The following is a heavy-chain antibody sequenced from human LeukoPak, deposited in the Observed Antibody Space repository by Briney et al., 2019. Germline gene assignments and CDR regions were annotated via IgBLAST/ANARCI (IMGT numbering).Heavy chain of an antibody. CDR1: GYTFTNYG. J-gene: IGHJ5*02. Sequence: GASVKVSCKASGYTFTNYGINWVRQAPGQGLEWMGWISTYIGNTNYAQKVQGRVTITTDTSTNTAYMDLRSLTSDDTAVYYCARGGYCSGTTCLFGDNWLDPWGQGTLVTVSS. D-gene: IGHD2-2*01. CDR3: ARGGYCSGTTCLFGDNWLDP. V-gene: IGHV1-18*01. CDR2: ISTYIGNT.